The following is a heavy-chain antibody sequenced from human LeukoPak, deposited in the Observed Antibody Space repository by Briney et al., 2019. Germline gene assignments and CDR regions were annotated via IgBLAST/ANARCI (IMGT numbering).Heavy chain of an antibody. J-gene: IGHJ6*03. CDR2: IKQDGSEK. V-gene: IGHV3-7*01. CDR3: ARRWYSSTRNNYYYYYMDV. CDR1: GFTFSTYW. Sequence: GGSLRLSCAASGFTFSTYWMSWVRQAPGKGLEWVANIKQDGSEKYYVDSVKGRFTISRDNAKSSLYLQMNSLRAEDTAVYYCARRWYSSTRNNYYYYYMDVWGKGTTVTVSS. D-gene: IGHD6-13*01.